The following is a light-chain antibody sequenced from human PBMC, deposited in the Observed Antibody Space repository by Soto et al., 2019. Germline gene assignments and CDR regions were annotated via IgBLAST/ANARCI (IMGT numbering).Light chain of an antibody. V-gene: IGKV3-15*01. CDR2: RAS. J-gene: IGKJ2*01. CDR3: QHYNFWPHT. Sequence: EIVLMQSPDTLSLSPGDRATLSCRASQSVRDNLAWYQQKPGQAPRLLIYRASIRATGVPARFSGSGSGTEFTLTISGLQSEDVSIYFCQHYNFWPHTFGQGTKVDIK. CDR1: QSVRDN.